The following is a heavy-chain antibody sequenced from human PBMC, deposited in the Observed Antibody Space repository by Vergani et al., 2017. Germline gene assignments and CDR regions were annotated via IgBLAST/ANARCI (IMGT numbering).Heavy chain of an antibody. CDR2: IYYSGST. CDR1: GGSISSYY. CDR3: ATSNPRSRALFWFDP. V-gene: IGHV4-59*01. J-gene: IGHJ5*02. D-gene: IGHD2-8*01. Sequence: QVQLQESGPGLVKPSETLSLTCTVSGGSISSYYFTWIRQPPGKGLEWIGYIYYSGSTNSNPSLKSRVTISVDTSKNQFSLKLSSVTAADTAVYYCATSNPRSRALFWFDPWGQGTLVTVSS.